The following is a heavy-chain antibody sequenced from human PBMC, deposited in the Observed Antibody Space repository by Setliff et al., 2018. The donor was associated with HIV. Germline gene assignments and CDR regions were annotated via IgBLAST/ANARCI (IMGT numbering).Heavy chain of an antibody. J-gene: IGHJ6*03. CDR1: WYTFTSYY. CDR2: INPSGGST. D-gene: IGHD2-15*01. CDR3: ARRAGTPNYYYYYMDV. V-gene: IGHV1-46*03. Sequence: ASVKVSCKASWYTFTSYYLHWVRQAPGQGLEWMGIINPSGGSTSYAQKFQDRITMTIDTSTSTVYMELSSLRSDDTAMYYCARRAGTPNYYYYYMDVWGNGTTVTVSS.